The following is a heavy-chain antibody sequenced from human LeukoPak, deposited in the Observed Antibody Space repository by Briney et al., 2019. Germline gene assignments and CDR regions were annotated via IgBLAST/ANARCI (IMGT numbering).Heavy chain of an antibody. CDR1: GGSLSSYY. CDR2: IYYSGST. Sequence: PSETLSLTCTVSGGSLSSYYWSWIRQPPGKGLEWIGYIYYSGSTNYNPSLKSRVTISVDTSKNQFSLKLSSVTAADTAVYYCARVGSGTTGAYYYYGMDVWGKGTTVTVSS. V-gene: IGHV4-59*01. D-gene: IGHD1-1*01. CDR3: ARVGSGTTGAYYYYGMDV. J-gene: IGHJ6*04.